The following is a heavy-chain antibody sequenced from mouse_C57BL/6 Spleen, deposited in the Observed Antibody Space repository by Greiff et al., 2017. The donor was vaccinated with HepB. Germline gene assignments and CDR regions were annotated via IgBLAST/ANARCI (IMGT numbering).Heavy chain of an antibody. J-gene: IGHJ1*03. CDR2: ISYDGSN. Sequence: EVQLVESGPGLVKPSQSLSLTCSVTGYSITSGYYWNWIRQFPGNKLEWMGYISYDGSNNYNPSLKNRISITRDTSKNQFFLKLNSVTTEDTATYYCARGSNFDVWGTGTTVTVAS. CDR1: GYSITSGYY. V-gene: IGHV3-6*01. CDR3: ARGSNFDV.